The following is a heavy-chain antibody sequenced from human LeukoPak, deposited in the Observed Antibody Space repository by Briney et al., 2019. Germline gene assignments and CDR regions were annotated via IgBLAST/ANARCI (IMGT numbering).Heavy chain of an antibody. V-gene: IGHV3-11*05. CDR3: VRETTEGAKDY. D-gene: IGHD1-14*01. CDR2: ISSSSHYT. J-gene: IGHJ4*02. CDR1: GFTFRDHY. Sequence: GGSLRLSCAASGFTFRDHYMGWVRQAPGQGLAWVSYISSSSHYTNYVVSVRGRFIIPRDNVKDSLYLQMNSLRVDDTAIYYCVRETTEGAKDYWGQGTQVTVSS.